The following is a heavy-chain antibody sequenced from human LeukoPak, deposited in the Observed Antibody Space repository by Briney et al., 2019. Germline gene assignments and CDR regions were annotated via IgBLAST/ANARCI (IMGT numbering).Heavy chain of an antibody. CDR2: IWYDGSNK. J-gene: IGHJ4*02. Sequence: PGGSLRLSCAASGFTFSSYGMHWVRQAPGKGLEWVAVIWYDGSNKYYADSVKGRFTISRDNSKNTLYLQMNSLRDEDTAVYYCATLGIQLWFYWGQGALVTVSS. D-gene: IGHD5-18*01. V-gene: IGHV3-33*01. CDR1: GFTFSSYG. CDR3: ATLGIQLWFY.